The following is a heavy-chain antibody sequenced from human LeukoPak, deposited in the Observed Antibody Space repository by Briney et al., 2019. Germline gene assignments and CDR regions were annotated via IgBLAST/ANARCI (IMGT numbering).Heavy chain of an antibody. CDR3: ARPNQGSGYDFGFDY. CDR2: ISWNSGSI. D-gene: IGHD5-12*01. CDR1: GFTFDDYA. Sequence: GRSLRLSCAASGFTFDDYAMHWVRQGPGKGLEWVSGISWNSGSIGYADSVKGRFTISRDNAKNSLYLQMNSLRAEDTAVYYCARPNQGSGYDFGFDYWGQGTLVTVSS. J-gene: IGHJ4*02. V-gene: IGHV3-9*01.